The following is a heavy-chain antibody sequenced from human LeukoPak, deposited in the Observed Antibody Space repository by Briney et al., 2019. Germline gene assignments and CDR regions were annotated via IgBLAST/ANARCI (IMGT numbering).Heavy chain of an antibody. CDR1: GGSISSSSYY. J-gene: IGHJ6*02. V-gene: IGHV4-39*07. CDR3: ARHRPWFGELVYGMDV. CDR2: IYYSGST. Sequence: PSETLSLTCTVSGGSISSSSYYWGWIRQPPGKGLEWIGSIYYSGSTNYNPSLKSRVTISVDTSKNQFSLNLHSMTVADTAVYYCARHRPWFGELVYGMDVWGQGTTVTVSS. D-gene: IGHD3-10*01.